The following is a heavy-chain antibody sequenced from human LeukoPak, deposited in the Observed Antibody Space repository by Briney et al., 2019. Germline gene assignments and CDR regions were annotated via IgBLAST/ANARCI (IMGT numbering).Heavy chain of an antibody. V-gene: IGHV4-38-2*02. Sequence: SETLSLTCTVSGYSISSDYWGWIRQPPGKGLEWIGSIYHSGSTYYNPSLKSRVTISVDTSKNQFSLKLSSVTAADTAVYYCARDRVWYDYVWGSYRYTGLVDYWGQGTLVTVSS. CDR1: GYSISSDY. D-gene: IGHD3-16*02. J-gene: IGHJ4*02. CDR3: ARDRVWYDYVWGSYRYTGLVDY. CDR2: IYHSGST.